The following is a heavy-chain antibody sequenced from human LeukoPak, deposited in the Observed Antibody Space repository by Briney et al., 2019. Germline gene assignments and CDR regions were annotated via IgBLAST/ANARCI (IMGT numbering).Heavy chain of an antibody. CDR3: ARARCSITSCYISDGAFDI. V-gene: IGHV4-30-4*08. Sequence: SQTLSLTCTVSGGSISSGDYYWSWIRQPPGKGLEWIGYIYYSGSTYYNPSLKSRVTISVDTSKNQFSLKLSSVTAADTAVYYCARARCSITSCYISDGAFDIWGQGTMVTVSS. J-gene: IGHJ3*02. CDR1: GGSISSGDYY. D-gene: IGHD2-2*02. CDR2: IYYSGST.